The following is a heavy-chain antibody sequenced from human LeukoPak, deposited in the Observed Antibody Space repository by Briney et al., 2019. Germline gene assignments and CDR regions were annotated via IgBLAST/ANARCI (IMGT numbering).Heavy chain of an antibody. V-gene: IGHV4-34*01. CDR1: GGSFSGYY. CDR2: INHSGST. CDR3: ARRATGH. Sequence: SETLSLTCAVYGGSFSGYYWSWIRQPPGKGLEWIGEINHSGSTNYNPSLKSRVTISVDTSKNQFSLKLSSVTAADTAVYYCARRATGHWGQGTLVTVSS. J-gene: IGHJ4*02. D-gene: IGHD1-26*01.